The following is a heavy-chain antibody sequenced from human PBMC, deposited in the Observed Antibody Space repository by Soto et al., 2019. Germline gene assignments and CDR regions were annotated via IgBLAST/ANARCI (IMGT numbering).Heavy chain of an antibody. CDR1: GGSLSGYY. CDR2: SNHRGIT. V-gene: IGHV4-34*01. D-gene: IGHD5-18*01. J-gene: IGHJ3*02. Sequence: PSETLSLTCAVYGGSLSGYYWRWIRQHPGKGLGWIGESNHRGITYYNPSLKSRGTISVDTSKNQFSLKLSSVTAADTAVYYCASRAVIRLAFDIPGQGTMVTLPS. CDR3: ASRAVIRLAFDI.